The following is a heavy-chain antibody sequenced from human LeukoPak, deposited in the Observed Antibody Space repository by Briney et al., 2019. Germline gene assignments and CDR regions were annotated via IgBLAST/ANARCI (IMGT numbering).Heavy chain of an antibody. CDR1: GFTFDDYA. CDR2: ISGDGAIT. D-gene: IGHD5-18*01. Sequence: PGGSLRLSCAASGFTFDDYAMHWVRQAPGKGLEWVSLISGDGAITYYADSVKGRFTIPRDNSKNSLYLQMNSLRTEDTAFYYCAKDLSNGYNYGDDYWGQGTLVTVSS. V-gene: IGHV3-43*02. CDR3: AKDLSNGYNYGDDY. J-gene: IGHJ4*02.